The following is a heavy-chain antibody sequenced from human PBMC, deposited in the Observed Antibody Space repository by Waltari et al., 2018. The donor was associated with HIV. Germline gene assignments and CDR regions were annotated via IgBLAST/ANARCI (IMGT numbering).Heavy chain of an antibody. CDR1: GGSFGGYY. D-gene: IGHD2-8*01. V-gene: IGHV4-34*07. Sequence: VQLDQWGAGVLKPSETLSLTCAVYGGSFGGYYWSWIRQSLQKGLEWIGEINNNGLINLSPSLRRRLSISVDPSKNQFHRNLTSVTAADTANYFCTRRPQVKGRPFDFWGQGTLVVVSA. CDR2: INNNGLI. CDR3: TRRPQVKGRPFDF. J-gene: IGHJ4*02.